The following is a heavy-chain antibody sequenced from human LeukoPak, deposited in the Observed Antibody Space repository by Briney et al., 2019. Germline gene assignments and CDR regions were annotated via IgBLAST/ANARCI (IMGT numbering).Heavy chain of an antibody. J-gene: IGHJ4*02. CDR2: ISSSSSYI. V-gene: IGHV3-21*01. CDR1: GFTFSSYS. D-gene: IGHD6-13*01. CDR3: ARSFLSIAAAATDY. Sequence: GGCLRLSCAVSGFTFSSYSMNWVGQAPGKGLEWVSSISSSSSYIYYADSVKGRFTISRDNAKNSLYLQMNSLRAEDTAVYYCARSFLSIAAAATDYWGQGTLVTVSS.